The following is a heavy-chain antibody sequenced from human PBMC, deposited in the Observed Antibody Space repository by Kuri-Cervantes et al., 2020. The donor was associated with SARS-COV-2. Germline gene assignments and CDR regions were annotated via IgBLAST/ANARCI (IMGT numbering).Heavy chain of an antibody. CDR1: GGSISSSSYY. J-gene: IGHJ4*02. CDR2: VYYSGST. CDR3: ARQRFSKGGYFDY. Sequence: SETLSLTCTVSGGSISSSSYYWGWIRQPPGKGLEWIGSVYYSGSTYYNPSLKSRVTISVDTSKNQFSLKLSSVTAADTAVYYCARQRFSKGGYFDYWGQGTLVTVSS. D-gene: IGHD3-3*01. V-gene: IGHV4-39*01.